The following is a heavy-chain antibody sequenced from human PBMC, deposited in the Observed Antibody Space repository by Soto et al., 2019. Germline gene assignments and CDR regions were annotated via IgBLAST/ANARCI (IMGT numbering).Heavy chain of an antibody. CDR2: IYWNDDK. Sequence: SGPTLVNPTQTLTLPCTFSGFSLSTSGVGVGWIRQPPGKALEWLALIYWNDDKRYSPSLKSRLTITKDTSKNQVVFTMTNMDPVDTATYYCAHRLSSLVPGLYYFDYWGQGTLVTVSS. CDR1: GFSLSTSGVG. CDR3: AHRLSSLVPGLYYFDY. V-gene: IGHV2-5*01. D-gene: IGHD6-6*01. J-gene: IGHJ4*02.